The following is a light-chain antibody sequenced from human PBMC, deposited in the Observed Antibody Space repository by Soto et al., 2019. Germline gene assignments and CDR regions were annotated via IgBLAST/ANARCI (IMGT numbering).Light chain of an antibody. V-gene: IGLV2-14*01. Sequence: QSMRTEPACVSVSPGQSITISCSGTRSDIGSYNYVAWYQQFPGKTPKILIYGVSNRPSGVSSRFSGSKSGNTASLTISGLQAEDEADYYCISYTGSSTSYVFGSGTKVTVL. J-gene: IGLJ1*01. CDR3: ISYTGSSTSYV. CDR1: RSDIGSYNY. CDR2: GVS.